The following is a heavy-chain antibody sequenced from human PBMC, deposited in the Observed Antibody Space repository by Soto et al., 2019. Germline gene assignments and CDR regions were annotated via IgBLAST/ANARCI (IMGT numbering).Heavy chain of an antibody. J-gene: IGHJ4*02. CDR2: IIPIFGTA. D-gene: IGHD2-21*02. CDR3: ARAPPSIAYCGGDCLGSYYFDC. CDR1: GGTFGSYA. Sequence: ASVKVSCKASGGTFGSYAISWVRQAPGQGLEWMGGIIPIFGTANYAQKFQGRVTITADESTSTAYMELSSLRSEDTAVYYCARAPPSIAYCGGDCLGSYYFDCWGQGTLVTVS. V-gene: IGHV1-69*13.